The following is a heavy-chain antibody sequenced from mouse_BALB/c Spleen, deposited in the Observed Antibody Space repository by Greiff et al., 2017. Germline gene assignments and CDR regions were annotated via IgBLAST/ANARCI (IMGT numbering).Heavy chain of an antibody. V-gene: IGHV5-4*02. CDR2: ISDGGSYT. J-gene: IGHJ4*01. Sequence: EVKVEESGGGLVKPGGSLKLSCAASGFTFSDYYMYWVRQTPEKRLEWVATISDGGSYTYYPDSVKGRFTISRDNAKNNLYLQMSSLKSEDTAMYYCARDSVGAMDYWGQGTSVTVSS. CDR1: GFTFSDYY. CDR3: ARDSVGAMDY.